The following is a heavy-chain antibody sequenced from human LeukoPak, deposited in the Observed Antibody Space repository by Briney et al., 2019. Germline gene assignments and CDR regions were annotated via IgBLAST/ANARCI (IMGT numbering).Heavy chain of an antibody. CDR2: IYYSGST. V-gene: IGHV4-59*01. Sequence: SETLSLTCTVSGGSISSYYWSWIRQPPGKGLEWIGYIYYSGSTNYNPSLKSRVTISVDTSKNQFSLQLSSVTAADTAVYYCARDQGPAAMPRGFDYWGQGTLVTVSS. J-gene: IGHJ4*02. CDR3: ARDQGPAAMPRGFDY. CDR1: GGSISSYY. D-gene: IGHD2-2*01.